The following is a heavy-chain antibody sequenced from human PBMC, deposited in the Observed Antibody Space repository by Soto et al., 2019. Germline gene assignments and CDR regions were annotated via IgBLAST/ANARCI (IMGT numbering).Heavy chain of an antibody. V-gene: IGHV5-10-1*01. CDR1: GYSFTSYW. J-gene: IGHJ6*02. CDR2: IDPSDSYT. Sequence: PGESLKISCKGSGYSFTSYWISWVRQMPGKGLEWMGRIDPSDSYTNYSPSFQGHVTISADKSISTAYLQWSSLKASDTAMYYCARQSYDFWSGYRNYGMDVWGQGTTVTVSS. CDR3: ARQSYDFWSGYRNYGMDV. D-gene: IGHD3-3*01.